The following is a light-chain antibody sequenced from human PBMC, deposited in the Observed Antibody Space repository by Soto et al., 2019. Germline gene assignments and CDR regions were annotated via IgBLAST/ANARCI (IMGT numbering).Light chain of an antibody. V-gene: IGKV1D-12*01. CDR3: QQAYSFPFT. CDR1: QGISTW. CDR2: AAS. J-gene: IGKJ3*01. Sequence: DIQMTQSPSSVSASVGDTVTITCRASQGISTWLVWYQQKPGIAPKLLISAASSLESGVPSRFSRSGSGTDFPRTISSLQSADFATYYCQQAYSFPFTFGPGTKVEVK.